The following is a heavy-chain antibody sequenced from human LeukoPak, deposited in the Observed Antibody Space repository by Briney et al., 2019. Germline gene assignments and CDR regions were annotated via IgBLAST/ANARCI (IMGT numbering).Heavy chain of an antibody. J-gene: IGHJ6*03. V-gene: IGHV4-61*02. Sequence: SETLSLTCTVSGGSISSGSYYWSWIRQPAGKGLEWIGRIYTSGSTNYNPSLKSRVTMSVDTSKNQFSLKLSSVTAADTAVYYCAREVVIGYMGVWGKGTTVTVSS. CDR1: GGSISSGSYY. D-gene: IGHD2-21*01. CDR3: AREVVIGYMGV. CDR2: IYTSGST.